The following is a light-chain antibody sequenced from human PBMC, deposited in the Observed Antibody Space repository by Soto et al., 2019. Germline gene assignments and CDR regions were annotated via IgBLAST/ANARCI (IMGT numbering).Light chain of an antibody. Sequence: ELVLPQSPGTLSLSPGARATLSGRARQSVSSSYLAWYQQKPGQAPRLLIYGASSRATGIPDRFSGSGSGTDFTLTISRLEPEDFAVYYCQQYGSSSWTFGKGTKVDIK. J-gene: IGKJ1*01. V-gene: IGKV3-20*01. CDR2: GAS. CDR1: QSVSSSY. CDR3: QQYGSSSWT.